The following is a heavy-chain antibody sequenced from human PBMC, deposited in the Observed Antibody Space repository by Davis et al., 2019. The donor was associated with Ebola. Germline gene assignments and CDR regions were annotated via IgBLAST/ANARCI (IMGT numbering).Heavy chain of an antibody. CDR2: IKQDGSDK. D-gene: IGHD6-19*01. Sequence: GGSLRLSCAASGFTFSSYRMSWVRQAQGKGLEWVANIKQDGSDKYYVDSVKGRFTISRDNAKNSLYLQMNSLRAEDTAVYYCARDIAVAGNWFDPWGQGTLVTVSS. CDR3: ARDIAVAGNWFDP. J-gene: IGHJ5*02. CDR1: GFTFSSYR. V-gene: IGHV3-7*03.